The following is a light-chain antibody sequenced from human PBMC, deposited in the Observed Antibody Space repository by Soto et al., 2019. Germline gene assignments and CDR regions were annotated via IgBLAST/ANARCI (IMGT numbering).Light chain of an antibody. J-gene: IGLJ1*01. V-gene: IGLV2-23*02. Sequence: QSALTQPASVSGSPGQSITISCTGTXSDVGSYNLVSWYQQHPGKAPKLMIYEVSKRPSGVSNRFSGSKSGNTASLTISGLQAEDEADYYCCSYAGSSLYVFGTGTKLTVL. CDR3: CSYAGSSLYV. CDR1: XSDVGSYNL. CDR2: EVS.